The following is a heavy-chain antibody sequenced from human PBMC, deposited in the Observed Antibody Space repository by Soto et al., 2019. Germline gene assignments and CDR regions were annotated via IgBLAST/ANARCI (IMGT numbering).Heavy chain of an antibody. V-gene: IGHV4-31*03. Sequence: QVQLQESGPGLVKPSQTLSLTCTVSGGSINSGGYYWSWIRQHPGKGLEWIGKIYYSGDTSYNPSLKSRASMSIDTSKYQFSLKMTSVTAADTAVYYCARDGDCSGGSCYLGYGLDVWGRGNTVTVSS. D-gene: IGHD2-15*01. CDR2: IYYSGDT. CDR3: ARDGDCSGGSCYLGYGLDV. CDR1: GGSINSGGYY. J-gene: IGHJ6*02.